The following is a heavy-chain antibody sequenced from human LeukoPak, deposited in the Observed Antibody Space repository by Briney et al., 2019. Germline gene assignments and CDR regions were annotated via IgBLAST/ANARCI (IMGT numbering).Heavy chain of an antibody. CDR1: GFTFSSYS. V-gene: IGHV3-48*01. Sequence: QPGGSLRLSCAASGFTFSSYSMNWVRQAPGKGLEWVSYISSSSSTIYYADSVRGRVTISKDYDKNSLYLQMNNLRAADTAVYYCARGRYFDLWGRGTLVTVSS. J-gene: IGHJ2*01. CDR2: ISSSSSTI. CDR3: ARGRYFDL.